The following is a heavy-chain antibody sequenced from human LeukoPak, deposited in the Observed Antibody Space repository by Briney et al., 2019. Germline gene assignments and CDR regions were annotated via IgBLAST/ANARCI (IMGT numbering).Heavy chain of an antibody. D-gene: IGHD2-2*01. CDR2: INPNSGGT. V-gene: IGHV1-2*02. CDR3: ATGIVVVPAAFDY. CDR1: GYTFTGYY. Sequence: ASVKVSCKASGYTFTGYYMHWVRQAPGQGLEWMGWINPNSGGTNYAQKFQGRVTMTRDTSISTAYMELSRLRSEDTAVYYCATGIVVVPAAFDYWGQGTLVTVSS. J-gene: IGHJ4*02.